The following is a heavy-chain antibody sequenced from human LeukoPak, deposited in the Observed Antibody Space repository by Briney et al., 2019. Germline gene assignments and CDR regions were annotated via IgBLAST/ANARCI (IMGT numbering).Heavy chain of an antibody. CDR2: ISAYNGNT. J-gene: IGHJ4*02. V-gene: IGHV1-18*04. D-gene: IGHD3-22*01. CDR1: GYTFTGYY. CDR3: ARAYYYDSSGYYDFDY. Sequence: ASVKVSCKASGYTFTGYYMHWVRQAPGQGLEWMGWISAYNGNTNYAQKLQGRVTMTTDTSTSTAYMELRSLRSDDTAVYYCARAYYYDSSGYYDFDYWGQGTLVTVSS.